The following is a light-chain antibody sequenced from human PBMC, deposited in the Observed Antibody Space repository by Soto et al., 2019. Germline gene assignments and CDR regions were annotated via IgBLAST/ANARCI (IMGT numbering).Light chain of an antibody. V-gene: IGLV2-8*01. CDR3: NSYAGSNNVV. CDR2: GVT. Sequence: QSVLTQPPSASGSPGQSVTITCTGTNSDVGGYNSVSWYQQHPGKAPKLMIYGVTKRPSGVPDRFSGSKSGNTASLTVSGLQAEDEADYYCNSYAGSNNVVFGGGTKVTVL. CDR1: NSDVGGYNS. J-gene: IGLJ2*01.